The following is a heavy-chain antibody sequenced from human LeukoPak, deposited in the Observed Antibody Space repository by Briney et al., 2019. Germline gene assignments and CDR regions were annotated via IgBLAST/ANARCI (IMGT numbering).Heavy chain of an antibody. CDR3: ARLSSRYFDL. CDR1: GGSISSYY. CDR2: IYYSGST. V-gene: IGHV4-59*12. J-gene: IGHJ2*01. Sequence: SETLSLTCTVSGGSISSYYWSWIRQPPGKGVEWIGYIYYSGSTNYNPSLKSRVTISVDTSKIQFSLELSSVTAADTAVYYCARLSSRYFDLWGRGTLVTASS.